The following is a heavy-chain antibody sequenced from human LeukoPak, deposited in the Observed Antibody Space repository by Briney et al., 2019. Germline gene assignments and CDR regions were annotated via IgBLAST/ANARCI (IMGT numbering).Heavy chain of an antibody. CDR1: GFTFNTYS. D-gene: IGHD6-13*01. J-gene: IGHJ5*02. CDR2: ISYDGSNK. CDR3: ARSSLYAAALDP. Sequence: GGSLRLSCAASGFTFNTYSMSWVRQAPGKGLEWVAVISYDGSNKYYADSVKGRFTISRDNSKNTLYLQMNSLRAEDTAVYYCARSSLYAAALDPWGQGTLVTVSS. V-gene: IGHV3-30*03.